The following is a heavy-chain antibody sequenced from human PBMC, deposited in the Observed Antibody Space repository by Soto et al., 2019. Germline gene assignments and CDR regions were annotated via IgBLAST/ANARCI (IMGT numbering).Heavy chain of an antibody. CDR3: ARFEYTSTDPIGYAFDI. J-gene: IGHJ3*02. D-gene: IGHD6-6*01. V-gene: IGHV1-18*01. CDR1: GYSFRSHG. CDR2: ISAYNGNT. Sequence: QVQLVQSGAEVKKTGASVKVSCKASGYSFRSHGISWMRQAPGQGLEWMGWISAYNGNTNYAQKLEGRVTMTTDTSTNTAHMELRSLRSEDTGMYYCARFEYTSTDPIGYAFDIWGQGTMVTVSS.